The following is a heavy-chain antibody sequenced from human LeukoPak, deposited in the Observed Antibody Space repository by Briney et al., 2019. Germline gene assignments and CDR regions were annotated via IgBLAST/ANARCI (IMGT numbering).Heavy chain of an antibody. V-gene: IGHV5-51*01. J-gene: IGHJ4*02. D-gene: IGHD1-26*01. Sequence: GESLKISCKGSGYSFTSYWIGWVRQMPGKGLEWMGIIYPGDSDTRYSPSFQGQVTISADKSINTAYLQWSSLKASDIAMYYCARFFGATSYFFGHWGQGTLVTVSS. CDR2: IYPGDSDT. CDR3: ARFFGATSYFFGH. CDR1: GYSFTSYW.